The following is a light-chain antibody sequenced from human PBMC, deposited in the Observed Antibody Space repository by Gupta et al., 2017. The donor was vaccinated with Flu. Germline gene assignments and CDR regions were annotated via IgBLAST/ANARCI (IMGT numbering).Light chain of an antibody. CDR3: ASWDASLNGVV. V-gene: IGLV1-44*01. CDR2: NTI. CDR1: SSNNGSKT. J-gene: IGLJ2*01. Sequence: SSSNNGSKTVNWYQQLPGTAPKLLIYNTIQRSSGVPDRFSVSKSGTSASLAISGLQSEDEADDDCASWDASLNGVVFGGGTNLTVL.